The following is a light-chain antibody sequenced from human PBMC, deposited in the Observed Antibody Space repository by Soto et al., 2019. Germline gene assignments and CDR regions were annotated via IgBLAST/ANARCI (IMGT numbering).Light chain of an antibody. V-gene: IGLV1-40*01. CDR1: SSNIGAGYD. J-gene: IGLJ2*01. CDR3: QSYDGSLSGSV. CDR2: GNN. Sequence: QSVLTQPPSVSGAPGQMVTISCTGSSSNIGAGYDVHWYQQLPGTAPKLLIYGNNNRPSGVPDRFSGSRSGTSASLAITGLQAEDEADYYCQSYDGSLSGSVFGGGTKVTVL.